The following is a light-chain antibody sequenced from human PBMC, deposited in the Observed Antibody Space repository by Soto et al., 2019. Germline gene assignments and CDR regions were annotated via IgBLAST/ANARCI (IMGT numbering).Light chain of an antibody. CDR2: GAS. Sequence: EIVMTQSPATLSVSPGERATLSCRASQSVSSNVAWYQQKPGQAPRLLIYGASTRATGIPARFSGSGSGTEFPLTISRLQSEGFAVYDFHQYNNWPYTFGQGTKLEIK. V-gene: IGKV3-15*01. CDR1: QSVSSN. CDR3: HQYNNWPYT. J-gene: IGKJ2*01.